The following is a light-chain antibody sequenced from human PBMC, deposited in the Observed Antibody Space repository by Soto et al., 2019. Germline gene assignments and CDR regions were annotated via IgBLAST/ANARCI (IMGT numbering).Light chain of an antibody. CDR2: KAS. CDR1: QSISSW. CDR3: QQYDSHLVT. V-gene: IGKV1-5*03. Sequence: DIQMTQSPSTLSASVGDRVTITCRASQSISSWLAWYKQKPGKAPKLLIYKASSLESGVPSRFSGSGSGTEFTLTISSLQPDDFATYYCQQYDSHLVTFGQGTRLEIK. J-gene: IGKJ5*01.